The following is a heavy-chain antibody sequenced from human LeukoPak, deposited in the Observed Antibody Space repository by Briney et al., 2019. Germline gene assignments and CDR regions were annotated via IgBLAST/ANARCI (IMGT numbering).Heavy chain of an antibody. J-gene: IGHJ6*02. V-gene: IGHV3-23*01. D-gene: IGHD6-6*01. CDR1: GFTFSSYA. CDR2: ISGSGGST. Sequence: GGSLRLSCAASGFTFSSYAMSWVRQAPGKGLEWVSAISGSGGSTYYADSVKGRFTISRDNSKDTLYLQMNSLRAEDTAVYYCAKVSRALVTYYYYGLDVWGQGATVTVSS. CDR3: AKVSRALVTYYYYGLDV.